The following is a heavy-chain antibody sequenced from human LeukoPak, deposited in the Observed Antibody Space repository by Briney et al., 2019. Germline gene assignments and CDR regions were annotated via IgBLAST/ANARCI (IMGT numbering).Heavy chain of an antibody. D-gene: IGHD1-26*01. CDR2: IYYSGST. CDR3: ARQGGRYGKYDFDY. CDR1: GGSISSYY. V-gene: IGHV4-59*08. J-gene: IGHJ4*02. Sequence: KTSETLSLTCTVSGGSISSYYWSWIRQPPGKGLEWIGYIYYSGSTNYNPSLKSRVTISVDTSKNQFSLKLSSVTAADTAVYYCARQGGRYGKYDFDYWGQGTLVTVSS.